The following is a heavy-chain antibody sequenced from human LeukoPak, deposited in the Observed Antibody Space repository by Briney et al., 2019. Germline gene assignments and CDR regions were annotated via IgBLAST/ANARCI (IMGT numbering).Heavy chain of an antibody. Sequence: GGSLTLYCTASGFTFSSYAMKWLGQAPGKGREWVSGIGAGGTFTYYADSVKGRFTISRDNSRNTMYLQMSSLRGDDTAVYYCAIDLGDTTYGYYFVYWGQGTLVTVSS. CDR2: IGAGGTFT. D-gene: IGHD4-17*01. V-gene: IGHV3-23*01. CDR1: GFTFSSYA. CDR3: AIDLGDTTYGYYFVY. J-gene: IGHJ4*02.